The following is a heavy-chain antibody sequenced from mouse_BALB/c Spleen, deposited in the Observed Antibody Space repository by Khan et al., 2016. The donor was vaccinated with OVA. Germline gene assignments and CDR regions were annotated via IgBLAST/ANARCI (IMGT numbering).Heavy chain of an antibody. CDR1: GYSITSGYG. J-gene: IGHJ2*01. D-gene: IGHD1-2*01. Sequence: EVKLEESGPGLVKPSQSLSLTCTVTGYSITSGYGWNWIRQFPGNKLEWMGYISYSGSTNYNPSLKSRISITRDTSKIQFFLQLNSVTTEDTATYYCDRTARIKYWGQGTTLTVSS. CDR3: DRTARIKY. V-gene: IGHV3-2*02. CDR2: ISYSGST.